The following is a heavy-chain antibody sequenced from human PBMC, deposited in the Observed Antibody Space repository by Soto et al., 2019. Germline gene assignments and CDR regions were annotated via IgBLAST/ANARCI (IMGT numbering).Heavy chain of an antibody. V-gene: IGHV3-53*01. CDR1: GFTVSSNY. Sequence: AGGSLRLSCAASGFTVSSNYMSWVRQAPGKGLEWVSVIYSGGSTYYADSVKGRFTISRDNSKNTLYLQMNSLRAEDTAVYYCARAPLYYYGMDVWGQGTTVTVSS. CDR3: ARAPLYYYGMDV. J-gene: IGHJ6*02. CDR2: IYSGGST.